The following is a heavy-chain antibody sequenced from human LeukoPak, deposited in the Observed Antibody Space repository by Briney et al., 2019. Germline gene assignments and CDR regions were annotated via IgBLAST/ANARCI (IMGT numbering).Heavy chain of an antibody. J-gene: IGHJ3*02. CDR3: AKVKFGGDGAFDI. CDR2: ISGSGVST. CDR1: GFTFSRYA. D-gene: IGHD4-17*01. V-gene: IGHV3-23*01. Sequence: GGSLRLSCGASGFTFSRYAMSWVRQAPGKGLEWVSAISGSGVSTYYADSVKGRFTISRDNSKNTLYLQMNSLRAEDTAVYYCAKVKFGGDGAFDIWGQGTMVTVSS.